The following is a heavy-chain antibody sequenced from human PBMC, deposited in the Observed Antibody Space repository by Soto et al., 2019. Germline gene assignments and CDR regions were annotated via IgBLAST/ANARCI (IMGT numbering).Heavy chain of an antibody. D-gene: IGHD2-2*02. CDR3: ARVLVSNWWGDIVVVPAAIGSSYGMDV. CDR1: GGSFSGYY. Sequence: SETLSLTCAVYGGSFSGYYWSWIRQPPGKGLEWIGEINHSGSTNYNPSLKSRVTISVDTSKNQFSLKLSSVTAADTAVYYCARVLVSNWWGDIVVVPAAIGSSYGMDVWGQGTTVTVSS. J-gene: IGHJ6*02. CDR2: INHSGST. V-gene: IGHV4-34*01.